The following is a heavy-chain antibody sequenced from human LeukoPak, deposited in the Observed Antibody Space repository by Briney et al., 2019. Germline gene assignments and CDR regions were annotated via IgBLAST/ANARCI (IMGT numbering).Heavy chain of an antibody. J-gene: IGHJ4*02. V-gene: IGHV4-59*08. Sequence: SETLSLTCTVSGGSISSYYWSWIRQPPGKGLEWIGYIYYSGNTNYNPSPKSRVTISVDTSKNQFSLKLSSVTAADTAVYYCARLGRWLQPQDYWGQGTLVTVSS. CDR1: GGSISSYY. CDR3: ARLGRWLQPQDY. D-gene: IGHD5-24*01. CDR2: IYYSGNT.